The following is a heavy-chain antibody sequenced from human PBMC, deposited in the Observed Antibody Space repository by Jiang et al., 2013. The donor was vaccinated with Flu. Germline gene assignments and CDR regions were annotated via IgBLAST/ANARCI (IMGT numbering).Heavy chain of an antibody. D-gene: IGHD6-19*01. CDR1: GYTFTKYA. Sequence: QLVESGSELKKPGASVKVSCKASGYTFTKYAINWVRQAPGQGLEWMGWINTDTGDARYAQDFTGRFVFSLDTPVSTAYLQIRSLRTEDTAVYFCARTDIAVAVSLLRNWFDLWGQGTLVTVSS. V-gene: IGHV7-4-1*02. J-gene: IGHJ5*02. CDR2: INTDTGDA. CDR3: ARTDIAVAVSLLRNWFDL.